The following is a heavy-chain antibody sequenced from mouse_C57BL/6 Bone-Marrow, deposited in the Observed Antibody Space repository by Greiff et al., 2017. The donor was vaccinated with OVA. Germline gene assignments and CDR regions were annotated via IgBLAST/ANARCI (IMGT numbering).Heavy chain of an antibody. D-gene: IGHD3-1*01. J-gene: IGHJ2*01. CDR2: IYPTDSDT. CDR1: GYTFTSYR. Sequence: QVQLQQPGAELVKPGASVKVSCKASGYTFTSYRMHWVKQRPGQGLEWIGKIYPTDSDTNYNQKFKGKATLTADKSSSTAYMQLNSLTSEDSAVYYCARGGLFCYDYQGQSTTLTASS. CDR3: ARGGLFCYDY. V-gene: IGHV1-74*01.